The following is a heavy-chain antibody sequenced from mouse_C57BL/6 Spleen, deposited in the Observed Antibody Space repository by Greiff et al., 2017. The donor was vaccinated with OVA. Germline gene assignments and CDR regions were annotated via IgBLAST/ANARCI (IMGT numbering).Heavy chain of an antibody. CDR3: ARNEYGRDAMDY. Sequence: QVQLQQSGAELMKPGASVKLSCTASGYTFTGYWIAWVKQSPGHGLEWIGAIFPGRGSTNYNEKFKGKSTFTADTSSNTAYMQLSSLTSEDSAVYYCARNEYGRDAMDYWGQGTSVTVSS. CDR1: GYTFTGYW. D-gene: IGHD5-2*01. V-gene: IGHV1-9*01. J-gene: IGHJ4*01. CDR2: IFPGRGST.